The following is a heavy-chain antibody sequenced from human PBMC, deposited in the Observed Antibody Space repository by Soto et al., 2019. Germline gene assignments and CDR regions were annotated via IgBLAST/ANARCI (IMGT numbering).Heavy chain of an antibody. V-gene: IGHV1-2*04. CDR3: GRSRGGDYYYYMDV. CDR1: GYTFTGYY. Sequence: ASVKVSCKASGYTFTGYYMHWVRQAPGQGLEWMGWINPNSGGTNYAQKFQGWVTMTRATSISTAYMELSRLRSDDTAVYYWGRSRGGDYYYYMDVWGKGTTVTVSS. CDR2: INPNSGGT. D-gene: IGHD3-10*01. J-gene: IGHJ6*03.